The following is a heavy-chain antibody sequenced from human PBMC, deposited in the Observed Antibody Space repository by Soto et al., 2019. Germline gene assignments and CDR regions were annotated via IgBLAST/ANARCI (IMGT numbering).Heavy chain of an antibody. Sequence: EASVKVSCKASGYTFTGYYMHWVRQAPGQGLEWMGWINPNSGGTNYAQKFQGWVTMTRDTSISTAYMELSRLRSDDTAVYYCARGGIAAAGDGKFMDVWGQGTTVTVSS. V-gene: IGHV1-2*04. CDR3: ARGGIAAAGDGKFMDV. J-gene: IGHJ6*02. D-gene: IGHD6-13*01. CDR1: GYTFTGYY. CDR2: INPNSGGT.